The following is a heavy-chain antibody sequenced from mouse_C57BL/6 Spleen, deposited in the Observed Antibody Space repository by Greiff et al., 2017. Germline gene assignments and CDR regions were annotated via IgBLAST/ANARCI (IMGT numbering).Heavy chain of an antibody. D-gene: IGHD1-1*01. Sequence: QVQLQQSGPELVKPGASVKISCKASGYAFSSSWMNWVKQRPGKGLEWIGRIYPGDGDTNYNGKFKGKATLTADKSSSTAYMQLSSLTSEDSAVYFCARVVDGSIYVWFAYWGQGTLVTVSA. CDR2: IYPGDGDT. V-gene: IGHV1-82*01. CDR3: ARVVDGSIYVWFAY. J-gene: IGHJ3*01. CDR1: GYAFSSSW.